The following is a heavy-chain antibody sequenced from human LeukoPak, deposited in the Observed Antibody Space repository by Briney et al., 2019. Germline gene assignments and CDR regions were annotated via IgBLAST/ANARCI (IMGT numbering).Heavy chain of an antibody. CDR3: ARARPPYSSSWYHYYYYYMDV. D-gene: IGHD6-13*01. Sequence: PGGSLRLSCAASGFTVSSNYMSWVRQAPGKGLEWVSVIYSGGSTYHADSVKGRFTISRDNSKNTLYLQMNSLRAEDTAVYYCARARPPYSSSWYHYYYYYMDVWGKGTTVTVSS. J-gene: IGHJ6*03. CDR2: IYSGGST. V-gene: IGHV3-53*01. CDR1: GFTVSSNY.